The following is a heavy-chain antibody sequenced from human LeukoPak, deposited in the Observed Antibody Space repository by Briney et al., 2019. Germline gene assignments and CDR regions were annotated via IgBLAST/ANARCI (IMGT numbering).Heavy chain of an antibody. J-gene: IGHJ4*02. CDR3: AKISSSWYSLDY. V-gene: IGHV3-64*01. CDR1: GFTFSSYA. Sequence: AGGSLRLSCAASGFTFSSYAMHWVRQAPGKGLEYVSAISTNGGSTYYANSVKGRFTISRDNSKNTLYLQMGSLRAEDMAVYYCAKISSSWYSLDYWGQGTLVTVSS. CDR2: ISTNGGST. D-gene: IGHD6-13*01.